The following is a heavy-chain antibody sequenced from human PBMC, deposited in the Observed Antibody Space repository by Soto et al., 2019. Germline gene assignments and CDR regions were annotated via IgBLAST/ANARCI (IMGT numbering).Heavy chain of an antibody. CDR3: ARDLAPYSRFDY. CDR2: IWYDGSNK. V-gene: IGHV3-33*01. Sequence: QVQLVESGGGVVQPGRSLRLSCAASGFTFSSYGMHWVRQAPGKGLEWVAVIWYDGSNKYYADSVKGRFTISRDNSKNTLYLQMNSLRAEDTAVYYCARDLAPYSRFDYWGQGTLVTVSS. J-gene: IGHJ4*02. D-gene: IGHD6-13*01. CDR1: GFTFSSYG.